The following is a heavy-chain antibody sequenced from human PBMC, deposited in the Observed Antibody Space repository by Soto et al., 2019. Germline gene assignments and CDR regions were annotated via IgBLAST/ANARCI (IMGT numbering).Heavy chain of an antibody. Sequence: ASVKVSCKASGYTFTSYGISWVRPAPGQRLVWMGWISAYNGNTNYAQKLEGRVTMTTETTISAAYMEVGSLRSTNTAVYNCARTIVIPAATPHYVVGDFAYWCQGALVTVSS. J-gene: IGHJ4*02. CDR1: GYTFTSYG. V-gene: IGHV1-18*01. D-gene: IGHD2-2*01. CDR2: ISAYNGNT. CDR3: ARTIVIPAATPHYVVGDFAY.